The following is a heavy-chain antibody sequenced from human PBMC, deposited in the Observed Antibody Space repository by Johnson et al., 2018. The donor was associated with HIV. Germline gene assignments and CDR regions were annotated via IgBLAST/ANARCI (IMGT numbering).Heavy chain of an antibody. CDR2: INSDGSST. J-gene: IGHJ3*02. CDR1: GFTFSSYW. V-gene: IGHV3-74*02. Sequence: EVQLVESGGALVQPGGSLRLSCEVSGFTFSSYWMHWVRQAPGKGLVWVSRINSDGSSTSYADSVKGRFTISRDNAKNTLYLQMNSLRAEDTAVYYCASGGSRYSGSYLSDAFDIWGQGTMVTVSS. CDR3: ASGGSRYSGSYLSDAFDI. D-gene: IGHD1-26*01.